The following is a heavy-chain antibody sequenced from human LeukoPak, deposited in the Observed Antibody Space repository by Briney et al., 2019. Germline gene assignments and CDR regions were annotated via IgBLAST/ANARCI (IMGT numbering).Heavy chain of an antibody. V-gene: IGHV4-59*01. CDR3: ARLGYCSGGSCYLFDY. Sequence: SETLCLTCTVSGGSISSYYWSWIRQPPGKGLGWIGYIYYSGSTNYNPSLKSRVTISVDTSKNQFSLKLSSVTAADTAVYYCARLGYCSGGSCYLFDYWGQGTLVTVSS. D-gene: IGHD2-15*01. CDR1: GGSISSYY. J-gene: IGHJ4*02. CDR2: IYYSGST.